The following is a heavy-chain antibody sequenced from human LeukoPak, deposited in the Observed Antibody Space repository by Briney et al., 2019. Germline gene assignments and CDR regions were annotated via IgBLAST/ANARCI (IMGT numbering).Heavy chain of an antibody. D-gene: IGHD5-12*01. V-gene: IGHV1-2*02. CDR2: INPNSGGT. Sequence: ASVKVSCKASGYTFTGYYMHWMRQAPGQGLEWMGWINPNSGGTNYAQKFQGRVTMTRDTSISTAYMELSRLRSDDTAVYYCARGDSGYDYFDYWGQGTLVTVSS. CDR3: ARGDSGYDYFDY. CDR1: GYTFTGYY. J-gene: IGHJ4*02.